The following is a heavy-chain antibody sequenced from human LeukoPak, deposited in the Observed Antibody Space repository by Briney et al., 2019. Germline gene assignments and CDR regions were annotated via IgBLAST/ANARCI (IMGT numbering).Heavy chain of an antibody. D-gene: IGHD3-10*01. V-gene: IGHV3-11*06. CDR2: NSSSSSYT. J-gene: IGHJ6*04. Sequence: GGSLRLSCAASGFTFSDYYMSWIRQAPGKGLEWVSYNSSSSSYTNYADSVKGRFTISRDNAKNSLYLQMNSLRAEDTAVYYCARDEGFGELLYGMDVWGKGTTVTVSS. CDR1: GFTFSDYY. CDR3: ARDEGFGELLYGMDV.